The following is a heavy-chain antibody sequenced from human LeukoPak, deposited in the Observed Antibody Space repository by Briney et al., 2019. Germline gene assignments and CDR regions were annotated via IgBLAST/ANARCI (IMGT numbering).Heavy chain of an antibody. D-gene: IGHD3-22*01. CDR2: INHSGST. V-gene: IGHV4-34*01. Sequence: SETLSLTCAVYGGSFSGYYWSWIRQPPGKGLEWIGEINHSGSTNYNPSLKSRVTISVDTSKNQFSLKLSSVTVADTAVYYCATKYDSSTAVDYWGQGTLVTVSS. CDR1: GGSFSGYY. CDR3: ATKYDSSTAVDY. J-gene: IGHJ4*02.